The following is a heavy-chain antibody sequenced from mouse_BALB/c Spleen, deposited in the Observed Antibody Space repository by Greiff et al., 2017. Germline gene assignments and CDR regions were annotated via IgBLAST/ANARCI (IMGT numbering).Heavy chain of an antibody. V-gene: IGHV5-17*02. CDR1: GFTFSSFG. CDR2: ISSGSSTI. D-gene: IGHD1-1*02. CDR3: AREVAGGYYAMDY. J-gene: IGHJ4*01. Sequence: EVKVVESGGGLVQPGGSRKLSCAASGFTFSSFGMHWVRQAPEKGLEWVAYISSGSSTIYYADTVKGRFTISRDNPKNTLFLQMTSLRSEDTAMYYCAREVAGGYYAMDYWGQGTSVTVSS.